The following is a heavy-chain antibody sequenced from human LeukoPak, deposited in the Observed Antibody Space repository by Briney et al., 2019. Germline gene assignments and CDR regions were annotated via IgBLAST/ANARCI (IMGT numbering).Heavy chain of an antibody. Sequence: ASVKVSCKASGYTFTGYYMHWVRQAPGQGLEWMGWINPNSGGTNYAQKFQGRVTMTRDTSISTAYLQWSSLKASDTAMYYCATFPNYDSSGFADYWGQGTLVTVSS. CDR2: INPNSGGT. D-gene: IGHD3-22*01. CDR1: GYTFTGYY. V-gene: IGHV1-2*02. CDR3: ATFPNYDSSGFADY. J-gene: IGHJ4*02.